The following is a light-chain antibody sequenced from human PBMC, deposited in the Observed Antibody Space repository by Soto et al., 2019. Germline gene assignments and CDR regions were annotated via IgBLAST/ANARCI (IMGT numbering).Light chain of an antibody. Sequence: IAWTKSPGTLSLSAGERATLSCMARQSVSNTYFAWHQKQPSQAPRPRIYGASNRAAGIPGMISSRWWGTDFTLTISRKEPADFAVYYCQQLGSSGTFGQGTNVEIK. CDR3: QQLGSSGT. J-gene: IGKJ1*01. CDR1: QSVSNTY. V-gene: IGKV3-20*01. CDR2: GAS.